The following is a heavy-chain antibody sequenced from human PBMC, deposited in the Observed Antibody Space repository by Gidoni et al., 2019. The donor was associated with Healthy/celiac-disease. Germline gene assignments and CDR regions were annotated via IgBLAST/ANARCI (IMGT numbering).Heavy chain of an antibody. V-gene: IGHV1-69*01. J-gene: IGHJ5*02. CDR3: ANGLEGPTDWFDP. CDR1: GGPFSSYA. Sequence: QVQLVQSGAEVQKPGSSVKVSCTASGGPFSSYAISWVRQAPGQGLEWMGGIIPIFGTANYAQKFQGRVTITADESTSTAYMELSSLRSEDTAVYYCANGLEGPTDWFDPWGQGTLVTVSS. CDR2: IIPIFGTA. D-gene: IGHD4-17*01.